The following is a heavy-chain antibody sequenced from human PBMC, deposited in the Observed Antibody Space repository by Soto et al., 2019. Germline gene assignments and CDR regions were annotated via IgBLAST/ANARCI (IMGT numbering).Heavy chain of an antibody. CDR1: GGSISSSNW. CDR3: ARERGYYDSSGYSPHMGIDP. J-gene: IGHJ5*02. D-gene: IGHD3-22*01. Sequence: SETLSLTCAVSGGSISSSNWWSWVRQPPGKGLEWIGEIYHSGSTNYNPSLKSRVTISVDKSKNQFSLKLSSVTAADTAVYYCARERGYYDSSGYSPHMGIDPWGQGTLVTVSS. CDR2: IYHSGST. V-gene: IGHV4-4*02.